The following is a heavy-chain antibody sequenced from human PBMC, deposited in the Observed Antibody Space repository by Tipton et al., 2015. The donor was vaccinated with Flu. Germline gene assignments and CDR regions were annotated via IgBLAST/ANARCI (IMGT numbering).Heavy chain of an antibody. V-gene: IGHV3-66*01. CDR3: ASRGGDFDYGMDV. Sequence: SLRLSCAASGFTVSSNYMSWVRQAPGKGLEWVSVIYSGGSTYYADSVKGRFTISRDNSKNTLYLQMNSLRAEDTAVYYCASRGGDFDYGMDVWGQGTTVTVSS. CDR2: IYSGGST. J-gene: IGHJ6*02. CDR1: GFTVSSNY. D-gene: IGHD1-26*01.